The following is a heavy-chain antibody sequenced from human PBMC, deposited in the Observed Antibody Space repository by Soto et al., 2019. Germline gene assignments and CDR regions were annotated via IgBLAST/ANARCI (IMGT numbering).Heavy chain of an antibody. J-gene: IGHJ4*02. V-gene: IGHV3-30*03. CDR1: GFTFSSYG. CDR3: GRAVAVDAGFDY. D-gene: IGHD6-19*01. CDR2: ISYDGSNK. Sequence: GGSLRLSCAASGFTFSSYGMHWVRQAPGKGLEWVAVISYDGSNKYYAGSVKGRFTISRDNSKNTLYLQMNSLRAEDTAVYYCGRAVAVDAGFDYWGQGSLVTVPS.